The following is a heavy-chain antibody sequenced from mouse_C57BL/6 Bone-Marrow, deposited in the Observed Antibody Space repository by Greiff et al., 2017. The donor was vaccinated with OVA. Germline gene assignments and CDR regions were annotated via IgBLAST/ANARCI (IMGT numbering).Heavy chain of an antibody. Sequence: VQGVESGPELVKPGASVKISCKASGYAFSSSWMNWVKQRPGKGLEWIGRIYPGDGDTNYNGKFKGKATLTADKSSSTAYMQLSSLTSEDSAVYFCAKTVNWYFDVWGTGTTVTVSS. CDR1: GYAFSSSW. CDR2: IYPGDGDT. CDR3: AKTVNWYFDV. D-gene: IGHD4-1*01. V-gene: IGHV1-82*01. J-gene: IGHJ1*03.